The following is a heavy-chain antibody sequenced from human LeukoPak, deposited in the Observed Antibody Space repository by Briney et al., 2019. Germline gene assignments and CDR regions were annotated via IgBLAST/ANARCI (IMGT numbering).Heavy chain of an antibody. Sequence: GGSLRLSCAASGFTFSSYAMSWVRQAPGKGLEWVSSISGSGGSTYCADSVKGRFTISRDNSKNTLYLQMNSLRAEDTAVYYCAREGSFIVGATPMDYWGQGTLVTVSS. CDR2: ISGSGGST. J-gene: IGHJ4*02. CDR1: GFTFSSYA. V-gene: IGHV3-23*01. D-gene: IGHD1-26*01. CDR3: AREGSFIVGATPMDY.